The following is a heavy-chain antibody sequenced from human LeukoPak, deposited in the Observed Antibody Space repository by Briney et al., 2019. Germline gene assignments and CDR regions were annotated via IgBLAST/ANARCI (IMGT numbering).Heavy chain of an antibody. Sequence: SETLSLTCAVSADSFSSSRYYWSWIRQPPGKGLEWIGTISYSGSTYYNPSLKSRVTISVDTSKNQFSLKLTSVSAADTAVYFCARLNSYDNSGYYTQPKFDYWGQGTLVTVSS. CDR2: ISYSGST. CDR3: ARLNSYDNSGYYTQPKFDY. D-gene: IGHD3-22*01. V-gene: IGHV4-39*01. CDR1: ADSFSSSRYY. J-gene: IGHJ4*02.